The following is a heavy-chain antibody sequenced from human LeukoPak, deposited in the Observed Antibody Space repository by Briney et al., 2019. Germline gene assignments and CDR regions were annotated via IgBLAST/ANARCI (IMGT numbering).Heavy chain of an antibody. CDR3: AKNVVDRYYYDSSGYSEAHDAFDI. D-gene: IGHD3-22*01. J-gene: IGHJ3*02. CDR1: GFTFSSYA. CDR2: IIGSGGST. V-gene: IGHV3-23*01. Sequence: PGGSLRLSCAASGFTFSSYAMSWVRLAPGKGLEWVSAIIGSGGSTYYADSVKGRFTISRDNSKNTLYLQMNSLRTEDTAVYYCAKNVVDRYYYDSSGYSEAHDAFDIWGQGTMVTVSS.